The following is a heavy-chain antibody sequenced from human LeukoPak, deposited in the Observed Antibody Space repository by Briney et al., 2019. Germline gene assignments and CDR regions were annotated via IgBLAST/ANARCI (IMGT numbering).Heavy chain of an antibody. D-gene: IGHD3-16*01. CDR3: ARDRRGKNGIPDI. CDR1: GGSISSGGYS. CDR2: IYHSGST. Sequence: KTSETLSLTCAVSGGSISSGGYSWSWIRQPPGKGLEWIGYIYHSGSTYYNPSLKSRVTISVDRSKNQFSLKLSSVTAADTAVYYCARDRRGKNGIPDIWGQGTMVTVSS. J-gene: IGHJ3*02. V-gene: IGHV4-30-2*01.